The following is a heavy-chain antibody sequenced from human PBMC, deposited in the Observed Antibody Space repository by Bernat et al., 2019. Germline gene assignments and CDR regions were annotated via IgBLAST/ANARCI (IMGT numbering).Heavy chain of an antibody. V-gene: IGHV3-53*02. D-gene: IGHD3-3*01. Sequence: EVQLVETGGGLIQPGGSLRLSCAASGFTVSSNYMSWVRQAPGKGLEWVSVIYSGGSTYYADSVEGRFTISRDNSKNTLYLQMNSLIAEDTAVYYCARDRPTIFWGQGTTVTVSS. J-gene: IGHJ6*02. CDR2: IYSGGST. CDR1: GFTVSSNY. CDR3: ARDRPTIF.